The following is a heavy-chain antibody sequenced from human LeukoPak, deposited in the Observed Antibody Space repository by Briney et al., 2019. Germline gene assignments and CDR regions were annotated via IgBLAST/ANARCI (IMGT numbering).Heavy chain of an antibody. Sequence: PGRSLRLSCAASGFTFSSYGMHWVRQAPGKGLEWVAVISYDGSNKYYADSVKGRFTISRDNSKNTLYLQMNSLRAEDMAVYYCAKPSDGYNIWDSFDYWGQGTLVTVSS. CDR2: ISYDGSNK. V-gene: IGHV3-30*18. J-gene: IGHJ4*02. CDR3: AKPSDGYNIWDSFDY. CDR1: GFTFSSYG. D-gene: IGHD5-24*01.